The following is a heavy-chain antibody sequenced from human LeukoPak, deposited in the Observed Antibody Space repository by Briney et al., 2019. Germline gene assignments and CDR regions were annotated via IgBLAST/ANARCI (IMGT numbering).Heavy chain of an antibody. Sequence: SETLSLTCTVSGGSISSYYWSWIRQPPGKGLEWIGEINHSGSTNYNPSLKSRVTISVDTSKNQFSLKLSSVTAADTAVYYCARGRQDYYYYGMDVWGQGTTVAVSS. CDR2: INHSGST. CDR1: GGSISSYY. V-gene: IGHV4-34*01. J-gene: IGHJ6*02. CDR3: ARGRQDYYYYGMDV.